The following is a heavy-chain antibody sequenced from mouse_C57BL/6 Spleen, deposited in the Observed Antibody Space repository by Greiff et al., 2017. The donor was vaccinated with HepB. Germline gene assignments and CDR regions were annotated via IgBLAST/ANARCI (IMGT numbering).Heavy chain of an antibody. CDR1: GFTFSSYA. Sequence: EVKLMESGGGLVKPGGSLKLSCAASGFTFSSYAMSWVRQTPEKRLEWVATISDGGSYTYNPDNVKGRFTISRDNAKNNLYLQMSHLKSEDTAMYYCARAGDYYGSQAWFAYWGQGTLVTVSA. V-gene: IGHV5-4*03. D-gene: IGHD1-1*01. CDR2: ISDGGSYT. CDR3: ARAGDYYGSQAWFAY. J-gene: IGHJ3*01.